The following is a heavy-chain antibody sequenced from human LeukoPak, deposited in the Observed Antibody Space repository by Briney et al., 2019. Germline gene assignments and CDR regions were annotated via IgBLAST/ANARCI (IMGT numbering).Heavy chain of an antibody. J-gene: IGHJ4*02. CDR3: ARAAEYYYDSSGYSGFDFDY. CDR2: INPNSGGT. D-gene: IGHD3-22*01. V-gene: IGHV1-2*06. Sequence: GASVKVSCKASGYTFTGYYMHWVRQAPGQGLEWMGRINPNSGGTNYAQKFQGRVTMTRDTSISTAYMELSRLRSDDTAVYYCARAAEYYYDSSGYSGFDFDYWGQGTLVTVSS. CDR1: GYTFTGYY.